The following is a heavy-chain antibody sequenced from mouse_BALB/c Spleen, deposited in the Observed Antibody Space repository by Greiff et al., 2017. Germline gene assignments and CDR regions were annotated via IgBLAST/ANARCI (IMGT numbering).Heavy chain of an antibody. CDR3: AREGLGRYWFAY. Sequence: DVKLVESGGGLVKPGGSLKLSCAASGFTFSDYYMYWVRQTPEKRLEWVATISDGGSYTYYPDSVKGRFTISRDNAKNNLYLQMSSLKSEDTAMYYCAREGLGRYWFAYWGQGTLVTVSA. J-gene: IGHJ3*01. D-gene: IGHD4-1*01. CDR2: ISDGGSYT. CDR1: GFTFSDYY. V-gene: IGHV5-4*02.